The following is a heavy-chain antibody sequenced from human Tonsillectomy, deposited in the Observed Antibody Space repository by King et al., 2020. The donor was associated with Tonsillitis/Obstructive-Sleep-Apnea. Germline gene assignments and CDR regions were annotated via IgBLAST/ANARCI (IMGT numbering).Heavy chain of an antibody. J-gene: IGHJ5*02. V-gene: IGHV1-69*01. D-gene: IGHD3-3*01. Sequence: VQLVQSRAEVKKPGSSVKVSCKASGGTFSSYAISWVRQAPGQGLEWMGGIIPIFGTANYAQKFQGRVTITADESTSTAYMELSSLRSEDTAGYYCASRSITIFGVVMYDNWFDPWGQGTLVTVSS. CDR2: IIPIFGTA. CDR3: ASRSITIFGVVMYDNWFDP. CDR1: GGTFSSYA.